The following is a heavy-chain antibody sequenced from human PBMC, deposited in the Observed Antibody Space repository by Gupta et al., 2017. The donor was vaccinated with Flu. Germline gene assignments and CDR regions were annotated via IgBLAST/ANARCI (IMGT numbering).Heavy chain of an antibody. V-gene: IGHV3-30*04. D-gene: IGHD3-3*01. J-gene: IGHJ5*02. CDR3: ARPYDFWSGSACDL. Sequence: QVQLVESGGDVVQPGMSLRLSCLASGFNFNSYALHWVRQAPGKGLEWVSIISHDSKNFFYADSVRGRFTISRDNSKNALYLQMLSLRPEDSAVYYGARPYDFWSGSACDLWGQGTLGTVSS. CDR1: GFNFNSYA. CDR2: ISHDSKNF.